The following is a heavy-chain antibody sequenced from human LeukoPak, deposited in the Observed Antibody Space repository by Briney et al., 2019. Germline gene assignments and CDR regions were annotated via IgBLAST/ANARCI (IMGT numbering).Heavy chain of an antibody. Sequence: GGSLRLSCAASGFTFSSYSMTWVRQAPGKGLEWISYISTSSIAKYYADSVKGRFAISGDNAKNSMYLQMNSLRAEDTAVYYCARYYPMDVWGQGTTVTVSS. V-gene: IGHV3-48*01. CDR2: ISTSSIAK. CDR3: ARYYPMDV. CDR1: GFTFSSYS. J-gene: IGHJ6*02. D-gene: IGHD3-10*01.